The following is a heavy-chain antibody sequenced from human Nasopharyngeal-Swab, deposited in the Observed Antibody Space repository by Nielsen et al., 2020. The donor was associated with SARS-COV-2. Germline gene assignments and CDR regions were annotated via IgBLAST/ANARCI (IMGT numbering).Heavy chain of an antibody. J-gene: IGHJ3*02. D-gene: IGHD6-19*01. V-gene: IGHV4-34*01. CDR1: GFTFRSHD. Sequence: ESLKISCAASGFTFRSHDMAWVRQAPGKGLEWIGEINHSGSTNYNPSLKSRVTISVDTSKNQFSLKLSSVTAADTAVYYCARVGSSGWYGGNAFDIWGQGTMVTVSS. CDR2: INHSGST. CDR3: ARVGSSGWYGGNAFDI.